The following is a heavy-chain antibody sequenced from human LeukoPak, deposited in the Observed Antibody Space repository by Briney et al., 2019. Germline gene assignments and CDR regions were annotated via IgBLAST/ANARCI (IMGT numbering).Heavy chain of an antibody. D-gene: IGHD3-22*01. Sequence: PGGSLRLSCAASGFTFSSYWMNWVRQAPGKGLEWVANIKQDGSEKYYVDSVKGRFTISRDNAKNSLSLQMNSLRAEDTAAYYCARDLYRIVVVPHYFDYWGQGTLVTVSS. CDR1: GFTFSSYW. J-gene: IGHJ4*02. CDR2: IKQDGSEK. V-gene: IGHV3-7*01. CDR3: ARDLYRIVVVPHYFDY.